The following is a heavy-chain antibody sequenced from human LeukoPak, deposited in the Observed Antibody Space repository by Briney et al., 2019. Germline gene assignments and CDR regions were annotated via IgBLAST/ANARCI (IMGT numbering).Heavy chain of an antibody. V-gene: IGHV4-39*07. CDR2: IYYSGST. D-gene: IGHD4-17*01. CDR3: ARDATVTNRLGFDY. Sequence: SETLSLTCTVSGGSISSSSYYWGWIRQPPGKGLEWIGSIYYSGSTYYNPSLKSRVTISVDTSKNQFSLKLSSVTAADTAVYYCARDATVTNRLGFDYWGQGTLVTVSS. J-gene: IGHJ4*02. CDR1: GGSISSSSYY.